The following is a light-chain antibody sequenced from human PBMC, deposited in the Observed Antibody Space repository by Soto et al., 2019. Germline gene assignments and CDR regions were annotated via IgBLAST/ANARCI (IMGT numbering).Light chain of an antibody. CDR3: QQYGSSPYT. CDR2: DAS. Sequence: EIVLTQSPATLSLSTGERATLSCGASQSGSSSYLAWYQQKPGLAPRLLIYDASSRATGSPDRFSGSGSGTDFTLTISRLEPEDFAVYYCQQYGSSPYTFGQGPKLEIK. V-gene: IGKV3D-20*01. CDR1: QSGSSSY. J-gene: IGKJ2*01.